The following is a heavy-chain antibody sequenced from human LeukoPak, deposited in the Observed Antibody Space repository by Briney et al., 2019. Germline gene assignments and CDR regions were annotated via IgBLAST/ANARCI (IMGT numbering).Heavy chain of an antibody. Sequence: GGSLRLSCVASGFTFSSYAMSWVRQAPGKGLEWVSAISGSGDSTYYGDSVKGRFTISRDNSKNKLYLQMNSLRAEDTAVYYCAKIRPLDSSSWSHGDYWGQGTLVTVSS. D-gene: IGHD6-13*01. V-gene: IGHV3-23*01. CDR1: GFTFSSYA. J-gene: IGHJ4*02. CDR3: AKIRPLDSSSWSHGDY. CDR2: ISGSGDST.